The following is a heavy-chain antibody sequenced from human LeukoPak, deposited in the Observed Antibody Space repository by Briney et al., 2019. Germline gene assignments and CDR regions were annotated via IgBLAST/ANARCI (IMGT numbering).Heavy chain of an antibody. CDR2: INPNSGGT. CDR1: GYTLTGYY. D-gene: IGHD2-2*01. V-gene: IGHV1-2*02. J-gene: IGHJ6*03. Sequence: ASVKVSCKASGYTLTGYYMHWVRQAPGQGLEWMGWINPNSGGTNYAQKFQGRVTMTRDTSISTAYMELSRLRSDDTAVYYCARAIVVLSAMDVWGKGTTVTVSS. CDR3: ARAIVVLSAMDV.